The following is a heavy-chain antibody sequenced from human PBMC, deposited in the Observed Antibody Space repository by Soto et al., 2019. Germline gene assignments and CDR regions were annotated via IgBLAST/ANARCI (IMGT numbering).Heavy chain of an antibody. J-gene: IGHJ4*02. V-gene: IGHV4-59*08. CDR1: GGSISSYY. CDR2: IYYSGST. CDR3: ARRYGGTLDS. D-gene: IGHD4-17*01. Sequence: QVQLQESGPGLVKPSETLSLTCTVSGGSISSYYWRWIRQPPGKGLEWIGYIYYSGSTNYNPSLKSRVTISVDTSKNQFALKLSSVTAADTAVYYCARRYGGTLDSWGQGTLVTVSS.